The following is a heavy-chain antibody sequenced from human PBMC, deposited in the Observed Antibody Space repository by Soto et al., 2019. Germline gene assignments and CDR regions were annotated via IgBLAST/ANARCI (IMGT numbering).Heavy chain of an antibody. J-gene: IGHJ4*02. D-gene: IGHD6-6*01. CDR3: ARTKDYSSSLDY. CDR2: INHSGRT. CDR1: GGSFSGYY. Sequence: SETLSLTCAVYGGSFSGYYWSWTRQPPGKGLEWIGEINHSGRTYYNPSLKSRVTISVDTSKRQFSLKLSSVTAADTAIYYCARTKDYSSSLDYWGQGALVTVSS. V-gene: IGHV4-34*09.